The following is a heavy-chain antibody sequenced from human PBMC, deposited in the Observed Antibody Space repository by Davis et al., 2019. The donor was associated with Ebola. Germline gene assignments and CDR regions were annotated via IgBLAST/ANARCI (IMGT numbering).Heavy chain of an antibody. J-gene: IGHJ6*04. CDR1: RFTFSSYA. Sequence: PGGSLRLSCAASRFTFSSYAMHWVRQAPGKGLEWVAVISYDGSNKYYADSVKGRFTIPRDNSKNTLYLQMNSLRAEDTAVYYCARDRRYYGMDVWGKGTTVTVSS. CDR3: ARDRRYYGMDV. V-gene: IGHV3-30*14. CDR2: ISYDGSNK.